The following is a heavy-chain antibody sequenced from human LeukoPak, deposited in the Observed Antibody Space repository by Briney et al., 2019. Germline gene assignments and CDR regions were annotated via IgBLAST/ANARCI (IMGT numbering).Heavy chain of an antibody. Sequence: PGGSLRLSCAASGFTFSSYGMHWVRQAPGKGLEWVAVILHDGSNKYYADSVKGRFTISRDNSKNTLYLQMNSLRPEDTAVYHCVSQPYSSVWLHFNSWGQGTLVTVSS. CDR3: VSQPYSSVWLHFNS. CDR1: GFTFSSYG. D-gene: IGHD6-19*01. J-gene: IGHJ4*02. CDR2: ILHDGSNK. V-gene: IGHV3-33*03.